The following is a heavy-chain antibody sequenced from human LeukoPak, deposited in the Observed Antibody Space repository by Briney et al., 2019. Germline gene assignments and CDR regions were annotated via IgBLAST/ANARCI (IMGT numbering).Heavy chain of an antibody. CDR3: ARDKGPYYFDQ. V-gene: IGHV3-33*01. Sequence: GGSLRLSCAASGFTFSSYGMHWVRQAPGKGLEWVSDMWNGGRQKYYADSVKGRFTISRDNSKNTLYLQMNSLRAEDTAVYYCARDKGPYYFDQWGPGTLLTVSP. J-gene: IGHJ4*02. CDR1: GFTFSSYG. CDR2: MWNGGRQK.